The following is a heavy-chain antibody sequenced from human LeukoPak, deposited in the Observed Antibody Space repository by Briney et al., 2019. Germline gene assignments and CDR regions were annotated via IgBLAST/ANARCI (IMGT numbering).Heavy chain of an antibody. CDR3: AKVAPPYYDFWSGYYFDY. J-gene: IGHJ4*02. V-gene: IGHV3-30*18. Sequence: PGGSLRLSCAASGFTFSSYGMHWVRQAPGKGLEWVAVISYDGSNKYYADSVKGRFTISRDNSKNTLYLQMNSLRAEDTAVYYCAKVAPPYYDFWSGYYFDYWGQGTLVTVSS. CDR1: GFTFSSYG. D-gene: IGHD3-3*01. CDR2: ISYDGSNK.